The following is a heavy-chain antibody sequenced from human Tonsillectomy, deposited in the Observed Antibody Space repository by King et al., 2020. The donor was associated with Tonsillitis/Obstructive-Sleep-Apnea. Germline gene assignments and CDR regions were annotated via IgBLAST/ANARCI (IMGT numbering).Heavy chain of an antibody. CDR2: IIWSGITT. CDR1: GFTFDDHG. J-gene: IGHJ6*02. Sequence: VQLVESGGGVVRPGGSLRLSCAASGFTFDDHGMSWVRQAPGKGLEWVSGIIWSGITTGYADSVKGRFTISRDNAKNSLYLQMNSLRAEDTALYYCARGLVGAISSGMDVWGQGTTVTVSS. V-gene: IGHV3-20*04. D-gene: IGHD1-26*01. CDR3: ARGLVGAISSGMDV.